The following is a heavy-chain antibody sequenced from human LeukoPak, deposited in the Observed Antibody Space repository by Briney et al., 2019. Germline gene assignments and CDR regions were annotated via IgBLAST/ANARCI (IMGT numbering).Heavy chain of an antibody. J-gene: IGHJ4*02. CDR1: GFTFSSYW. Sequence: GGSLRLSCAASGFTFSSYWMSWVRQAPGKGLEWVANIKQDGSEKYYVDSVKGRFTISRDNAKNSLYLQMNSLRAEDTAVYYCARDRDVDTAMANDYWGQGTLVTVSS. CDR2: IKQDGSEK. CDR3: ARDRDVDTAMANDY. D-gene: IGHD5-18*01. V-gene: IGHV3-7*01.